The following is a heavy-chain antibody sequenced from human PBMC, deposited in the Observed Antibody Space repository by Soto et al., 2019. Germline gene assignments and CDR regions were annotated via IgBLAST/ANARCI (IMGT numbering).Heavy chain of an antibody. CDR2: ISSSSSYI. V-gene: IGHV3-21*01. CDR1: GITFSSYS. J-gene: IGHJ3*02. Sequence: GGSLRLSCATSGITFSSYSMNWVRQAPGKGLEWVSSISSSSSYIYYADSVKGRFTISRDNAKNSLYLQMNSLRAEDTAVYYCARENRYTIFGFFTADDAFDIWGQGTMVTVSS. CDR3: ARENRYTIFGFFTADDAFDI. D-gene: IGHD3-3*01.